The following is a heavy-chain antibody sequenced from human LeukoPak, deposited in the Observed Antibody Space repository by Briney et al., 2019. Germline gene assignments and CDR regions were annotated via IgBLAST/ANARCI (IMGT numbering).Heavy chain of an antibody. CDR3: ARDSSSSYSDAFDI. CDR1: GYSISSGYY. CDR2: IYHSGST. D-gene: IGHD6-13*01. J-gene: IGHJ3*02. Sequence: PSETLSLTCAVSGYSISSGYYWGWIRQPPGKGLEWIGGIYHSGSTYYNPSLKSRVTISVDMSKNQFSLKLSSVTAADTAVYYCARDSSSSYSDAFDIWGQGTMVTVSS. V-gene: IGHV4-38-2*01.